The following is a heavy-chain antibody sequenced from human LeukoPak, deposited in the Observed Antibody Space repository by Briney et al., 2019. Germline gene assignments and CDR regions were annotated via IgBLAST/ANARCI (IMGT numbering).Heavy chain of an antibody. CDR1: GGTFSSYA. Sequence: EASVKVSCKASGGTFSSYAISWVRQAPGQGLEWMGGIIPIFGTANYAQKFQGRVTITADESTSTAYMELSSLRSEDTAVYYCARLGYYGSGSEPGDDNAFDIWGQGTMVTVSS. D-gene: IGHD3-10*01. CDR2: IIPIFGTA. CDR3: ARLGYYGSGSEPGDDNAFDI. J-gene: IGHJ3*02. V-gene: IGHV1-69*13.